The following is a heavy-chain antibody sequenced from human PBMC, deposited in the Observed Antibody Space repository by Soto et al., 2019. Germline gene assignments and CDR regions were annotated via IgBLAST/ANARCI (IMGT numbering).Heavy chain of an antibody. CDR1: GFTVSESE. J-gene: IGHJ4*02. CDR2: ISISGSTI. V-gene: IGHV3-48*03. D-gene: IGHD2-21*02. Sequence: EVHLVESRGGLLQPGGSLRLSCAASGFTVSESEMNWVRQGPGKGLEWISYISISGSTIYYSDSLNGRFTISRDNARNSLYLQMNSLRAEDTAIYYCARDSAMTSQFDYWGQGTLVTVSS. CDR3: ARDSAMTSQFDY.